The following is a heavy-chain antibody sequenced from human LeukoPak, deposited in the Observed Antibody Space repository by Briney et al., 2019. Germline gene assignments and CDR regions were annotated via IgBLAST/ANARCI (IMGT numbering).Heavy chain of an antibody. J-gene: IGHJ4*02. D-gene: IGHD5-12*01. Sequence: GASVKVSCKASGYTFTSYDINWVRQATGQGLEWMGWMNPNSGNTGYAQKFQGRVTMTRNTSISTAYMELSSLRSEVTAVYYCARVHYGYSGYDNFDYWGQGTLVTVSS. CDR2: MNPNSGNT. CDR1: GYTFTSYD. V-gene: IGHV1-8*01. CDR3: ARVHYGYSGYDNFDY.